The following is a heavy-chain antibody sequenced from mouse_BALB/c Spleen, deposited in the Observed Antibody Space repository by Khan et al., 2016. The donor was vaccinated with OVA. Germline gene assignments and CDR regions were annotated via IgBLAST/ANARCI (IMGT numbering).Heavy chain of an antibody. CDR3: ARRGLYGIFVY. Sequence: QVQLKESGAELAKPGASVKMSCKASGYTFTTYWMHWVKKRPGQGLEWIGYIDPSTGYIEYNQKFKDKATLTTDKSSTTAYMQLSSLTSEDSAAYYCARRGLYGIFVYWGQGTLVTVSA. D-gene: IGHD2-1*01. CDR2: IDPSTGYI. J-gene: IGHJ3*01. V-gene: IGHV1-7*01. CDR1: GYTFTTYW.